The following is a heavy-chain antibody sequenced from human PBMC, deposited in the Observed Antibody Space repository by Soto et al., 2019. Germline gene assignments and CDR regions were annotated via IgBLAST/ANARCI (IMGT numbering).Heavy chain of an antibody. CDR3: ARHGNTVTTGYYYGMDV. V-gene: IGHV4-39*01. J-gene: IGHJ6*02. Sequence: SETLSLTCTVSGASISSSNYYWGGIRQPAGRGLEWIGTMYYSGRTYYNPSLKSRVTTSVDTSKNQFSLKLSAVTATDTAVYYCARHGNTVTTGYYYGMDVWGQGTTVTVSS. CDR1: GASISSSNYY. D-gene: IGHD4-17*01. CDR2: MYYSGRT.